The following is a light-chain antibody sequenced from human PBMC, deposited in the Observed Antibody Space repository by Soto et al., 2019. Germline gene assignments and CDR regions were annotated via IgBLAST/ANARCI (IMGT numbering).Light chain of an antibody. CDR3: QQRSNWPPIT. V-gene: IGKV3-11*01. J-gene: IGKJ5*01. Sequence: IVLPHYPVPLSLSPGDRATLSCRASQSVSSYLAWYQQKPGQAPRLLIYDASNRATGIPARFSGSGSGTDFTLTISSLEPEDFAVYYCQQRSNWPPITFGQGTRLEIK. CDR2: DAS. CDR1: QSVSSY.